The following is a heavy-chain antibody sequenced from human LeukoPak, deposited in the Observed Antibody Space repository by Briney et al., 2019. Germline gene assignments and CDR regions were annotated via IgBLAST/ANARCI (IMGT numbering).Heavy chain of an antibody. D-gene: IGHD3-10*01. J-gene: IGHJ4*02. Sequence: SETQSLTCAVYGGSFSGYYWSWIRQPPGKGLEWIGEINHSGSTNYNPSLKSRVTISVDTSKNQFSLKLSSVTAADTAVYYCARAYGSGSYRIKGYFDYWGQGTLVTVSS. CDR3: ARAYGSGSYRIKGYFDY. CDR1: GGSFSGYY. CDR2: INHSGST. V-gene: IGHV4-34*01.